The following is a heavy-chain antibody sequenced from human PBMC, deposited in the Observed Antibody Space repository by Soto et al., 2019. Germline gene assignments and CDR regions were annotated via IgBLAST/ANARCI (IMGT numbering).Heavy chain of an antibody. J-gene: IGHJ4*02. V-gene: IGHV3-48*02. D-gene: IGHD4-17*01. CDR2: ISSSSSTI. CDR1: GFTFSSYS. Sequence: EVQLVESGGGLVQPGGSLRLSCAASGFTFSSYSMNWVRQAPGKGLEWVSYISSSSSTIYYADSVKGRFTISRDNAKNSLYLQMNSLRDEDTAVYYCASLRGVTTNYYFDYWGQGTLVTVSS. CDR3: ASLRGVTTNYYFDY.